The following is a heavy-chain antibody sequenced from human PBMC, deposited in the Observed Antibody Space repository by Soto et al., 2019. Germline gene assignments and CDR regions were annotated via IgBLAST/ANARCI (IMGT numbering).Heavy chain of an antibody. J-gene: IGHJ4*02. CDR1: GGSLSSSSYY. CDR3: ARHGTIGPFDY. CDR2: IYYSGST. Sequence: PSDTLSLTCTVSGGSLSSSSYYWGWIHQPPGKGLEWIGSIYYSGSTYYNPSLKSRVTISVDTSKNQFSLKLSSVTAADTAVYYCARHGTIGPFDYWGQGTLVTVSS. D-gene: IGHD3-3*01. V-gene: IGHV4-39*01.